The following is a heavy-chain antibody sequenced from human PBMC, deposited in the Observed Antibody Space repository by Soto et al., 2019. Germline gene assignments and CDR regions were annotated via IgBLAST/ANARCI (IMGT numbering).Heavy chain of an antibody. CDR3: ARAAGRSKLLPYYFDP. CDR2: INPATGDT. J-gene: IGHJ5*02. D-gene: IGHD3-10*01. Sequence: QVHLVQYGAEVQKPGASVRISCQASGYAFTTSAIHWVRQAPGQSLEWMGWINPATGDTKYSQNVRGRVTFALDTSATTAYMDLRSLESHDTAVYYCARAAGRSKLLPYYFDPWGQGTLVTVSS. V-gene: IGHV1-3*01. CDR1: GYAFTTSA.